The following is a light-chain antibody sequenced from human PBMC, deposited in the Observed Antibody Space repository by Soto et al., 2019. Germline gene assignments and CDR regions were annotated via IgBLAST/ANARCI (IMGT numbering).Light chain of an antibody. V-gene: IGKV3D-15*01. Sequence: ETVMTQSPATLSVSPVERATLSCMASQSVSSKLAWYQQKPGQAPRLLIYGASTRATGIPARFSGSGSGTEFTLSISSLQSEDFAVYYCQQYNNWPPITFGQGTRLEIK. CDR3: QQYNNWPPIT. CDR1: QSVSSK. J-gene: IGKJ5*01. CDR2: GAS.